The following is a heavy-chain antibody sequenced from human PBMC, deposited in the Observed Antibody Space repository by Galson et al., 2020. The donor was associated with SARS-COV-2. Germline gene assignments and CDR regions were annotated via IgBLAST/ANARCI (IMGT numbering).Heavy chain of an antibody. Sequence: KTGGYLRLTCAASGFTVSDYYIYWIRQAPGKGLEWLSYISSSGATVNYADSVKGRFTMSRDNGRSFVYLQMDSLRAEDTAVYFCARHYGLVKNYYYYYGRDCWGQGTTGAVSS. CDR2: ISSSGATV. CDR3: ARHYGLVKNYYYYYGRDC. J-gene: IGHJ6*02. D-gene: IGHD2-21*01. CDR1: GFTVSDYY. V-gene: IGHV3-11*01.